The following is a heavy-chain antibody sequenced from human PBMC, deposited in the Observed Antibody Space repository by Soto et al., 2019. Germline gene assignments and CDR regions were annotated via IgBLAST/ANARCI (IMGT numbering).Heavy chain of an antibody. CDR2: FCCTSCT. D-gene: IGHD1-20*01. Sequence: SENLSLSCAVSGASISGSYYYWAWLRQSPGQGPEWSGQFCCTSCTSYTPTADSRVSVSLDTSNCQCTLKLSAVTAADTALYYCASTQKGYNCHYFDHWGQGALVTVSS. CDR3: ASTQKGYNCHYFDH. J-gene: IGHJ4*02. CDR1: GASISGSYYY. V-gene: IGHV4-39*01.